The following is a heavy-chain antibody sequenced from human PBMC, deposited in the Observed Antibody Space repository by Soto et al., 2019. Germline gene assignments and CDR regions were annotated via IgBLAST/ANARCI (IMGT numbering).Heavy chain of an antibody. J-gene: IGHJ4*01. D-gene: IGHD2-8*01. CDR3: AGGGVSSRTFDY. V-gene: IGHV5-51*01. CDR2: IYPSESDT. CDR1: WCNFDWYL. Sequence: GGSPVISCRCSWCNFDWYLLAWVRQVPGKGLGLMGVIYPSESDTIYSPSFRGHVTISADKSISSAYLQWSSVRASDSAMYYCAGGGVSSRTFDYWGQGTLVTVSS.